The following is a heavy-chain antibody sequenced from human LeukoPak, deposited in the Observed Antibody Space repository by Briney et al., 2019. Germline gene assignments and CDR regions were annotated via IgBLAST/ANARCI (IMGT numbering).Heavy chain of an antibody. Sequence: PSETLSLTCTVSGGSISSYYWSWIRQPPGKGLEWIGYIYYSGSTNYNPSLKSRVTISVDTSKNQFSLKLSSVTAADTAVYYCARHVRGIALDYWGQGTLVTVSS. CDR3: ARHVRGIALDY. J-gene: IGHJ4*02. V-gene: IGHV4-59*08. CDR2: IYYSGST. CDR1: GGSISSYY. D-gene: IGHD6-13*01.